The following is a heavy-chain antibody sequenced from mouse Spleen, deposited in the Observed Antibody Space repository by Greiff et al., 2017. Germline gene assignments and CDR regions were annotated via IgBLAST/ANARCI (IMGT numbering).Heavy chain of an antibody. V-gene: IGHV1-54*01. D-gene: IGHD1-1*01. J-gene: IGHJ2*01. CDR1: GYAFTNYL. Sequence: QVQLKESGAELVRPGTSVKVSCKASGYAFTNYLIEWVKQRPGQGLEWIGVINPGSGGTNYNEKFKGKATLTADKSSSTAYMQLSSLTSEDSAVYFCARDYYDGSSYGNYFDYWGQGTTLTVSA. CDR2: INPGSGGT. CDR3: ARDYYDGSSYGNYFDY.